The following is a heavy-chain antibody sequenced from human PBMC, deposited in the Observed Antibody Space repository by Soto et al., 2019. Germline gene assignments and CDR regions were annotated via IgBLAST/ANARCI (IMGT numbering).Heavy chain of an antibody. V-gene: IGHV1-69*13. CDR3: ARVRMKGYYDSSAHIDS. Sequence: ASVKVSCKVCGGTVSSYAISWVRQAPGQGLEWMGGIIPIFGTANYAQKFQGRVTITADESTSTAYMELSSLRSENTAVYYCARVRMKGYYDSSAHIDSWAQRAVVPVSS. J-gene: IGHJ5*01. CDR2: IIPIFGTA. CDR1: GGTVSSYA. D-gene: IGHD3-22*01.